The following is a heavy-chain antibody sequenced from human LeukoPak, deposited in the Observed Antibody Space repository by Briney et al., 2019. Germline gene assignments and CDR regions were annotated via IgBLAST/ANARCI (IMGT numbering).Heavy chain of an antibody. Sequence: SETLSLTCTVSGDSITSYCWSWIRQAPGKGLECIGYIYDSETTRYNPSLRSRVTISLDTSKKQFSLKLSSVTAADTAVYYCARGFGSSWYYFDYWGQGTLATVSS. V-gene: IGHV4-59*01. CDR1: GDSITSYC. J-gene: IGHJ4*02. CDR2: IYDSETT. CDR3: ARGFGSSWYYFDY. D-gene: IGHD6-13*01.